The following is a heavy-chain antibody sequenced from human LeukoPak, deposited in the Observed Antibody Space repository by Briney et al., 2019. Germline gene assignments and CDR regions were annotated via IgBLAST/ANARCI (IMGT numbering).Heavy chain of an antibody. J-gene: IGHJ6*02. D-gene: IGHD3-10*01. V-gene: IGHV3-23*01. CDR1: GFTFSSYA. CDR2: ISGSGGST. Sequence: TGGSLRLSCAASGFTFSSYAMSWVRQAPGKGLEWVSAISGSGGSTYYADSVKGRFTISRDNAKNSLYLQMNSLRAEDTAVYYCAREAAESYGMDVWGQGTTVTVSS. CDR3: AREAAESYGMDV.